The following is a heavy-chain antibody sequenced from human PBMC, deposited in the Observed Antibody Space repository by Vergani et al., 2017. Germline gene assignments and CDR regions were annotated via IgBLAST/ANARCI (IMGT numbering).Heavy chain of an antibody. V-gene: IGHV3-21*01. D-gene: IGHD6-19*01. CDR2: ISSSSSYI. CDR3: ARDPSTYSSGWYDDY. J-gene: IGHJ4*02. CDR1: GFTFSSYS. Sequence: EVQLVESGGGLVKPGGSLRLSCAASGFTFSSYSMNWVRQAPGKGLEWVSSISSSSSYIYYADSVKGRFTISRDNAKNSLYLQMNSLRAEDTAVYYCARDPSTYSSGWYDDYWGQGTLVTVSS.